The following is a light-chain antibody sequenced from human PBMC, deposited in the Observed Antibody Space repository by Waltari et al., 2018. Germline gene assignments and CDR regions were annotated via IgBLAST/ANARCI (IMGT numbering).Light chain of an antibody. J-gene: IGLJ3*02. V-gene: IGLV1-47*01. Sequence: QSVLTQPPSASGTPGQRVTISCSGSSSNIGSNYVYWYQQLPGTAPKLLIYRNDPRPSGVPDRFSGSKSGTSASLAISRLRSEDEANYYCAAWDDSLREVFGGGTRLTVL. CDR3: AAWDDSLREV. CDR1: SSNIGSNY. CDR2: RND.